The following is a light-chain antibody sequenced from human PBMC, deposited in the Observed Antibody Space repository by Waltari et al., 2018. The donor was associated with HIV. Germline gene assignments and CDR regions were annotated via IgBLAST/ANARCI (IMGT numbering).Light chain of an antibody. CDR1: TSDVGPYDF. CDR2: EVS. Sequence: QSALTQPASVSGSPGQSITISCTGTTSDVGPYDFVSWYQQHPGKAPKLIIFEVSERPSGVSDRFSGSKSGNTASLTISGLQADDEADYYCCSFAASSTLLFGGGTRLTVL. V-gene: IGLV2-23*02. CDR3: CSFAASSTLL. J-gene: IGLJ2*01.